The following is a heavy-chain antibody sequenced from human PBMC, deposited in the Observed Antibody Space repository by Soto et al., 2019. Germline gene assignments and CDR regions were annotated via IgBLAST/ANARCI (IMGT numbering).Heavy chain of an antibody. Sequence: SVKVSCKASGGTFSSYAISWVRQAPGQGLEWMGGIIPIFGTANYAQKFQGRVTITADKSTSTAYMELSSLRSEDTAVYYCARRYTAMPPGSLYHGMDVWVQGTTVTVSS. J-gene: IGHJ6*02. CDR1: GGTFSSYA. V-gene: IGHV1-69*06. CDR2: IIPIFGTA. CDR3: ARRYTAMPPGSLYHGMDV. D-gene: IGHD5-18*01.